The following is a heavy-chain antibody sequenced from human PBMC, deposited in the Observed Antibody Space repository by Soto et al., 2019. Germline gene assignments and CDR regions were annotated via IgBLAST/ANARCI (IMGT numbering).Heavy chain of an antibody. D-gene: IGHD6-19*01. CDR1: GYTFTSYG. Sequence: QVQLVQSGAEVKKPGASVTVSCKASGYTFTSYGISWVRQAPGQGLEWMGWISAYNGNTNYAQKLQGRVTMTTDTSTSTAYMELRSLRSDDTAVYYCARALFFAWLVQRDAFDIWGQGTMVTVSS. CDR2: ISAYNGNT. V-gene: IGHV1-18*01. J-gene: IGHJ3*02. CDR3: ARALFFAWLVQRDAFDI.